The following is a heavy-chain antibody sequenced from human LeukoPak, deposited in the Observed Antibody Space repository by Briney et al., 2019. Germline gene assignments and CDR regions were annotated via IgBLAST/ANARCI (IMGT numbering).Heavy chain of an antibody. CDR1: GGSISNYY. V-gene: IGHV4-4*07. CDR2: ISTSGST. CDR3: ARSAVNTADFDY. J-gene: IGHJ4*02. Sequence: PSETLSLTCTVSGGSISNYYWSWIRQPAGRGLGWIGRISTSGSTNYNPSLRSRVTMSVDTSTNQFSLKLSSVTAADTAVYYCARSAVNTADFDYWGQGTLVTVSS. D-gene: IGHD2/OR15-2a*01.